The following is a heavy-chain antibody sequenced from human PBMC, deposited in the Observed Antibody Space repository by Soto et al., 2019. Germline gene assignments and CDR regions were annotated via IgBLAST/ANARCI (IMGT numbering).Heavy chain of an antibody. Sequence: EVKLLESGGGLAQPGGSLRLSCVGSGFTFDSYAISWVRQAPGERLQWIAAISGSADGTDYAHSVRGRFTTSRDNAKKTVHLQMDSLRVEDTAVYFCAKDTVGGYSFWSGYYSDGLDVWGQGTLVIVS. CDR2: ISGSADGT. D-gene: IGHD3-3*01. V-gene: IGHV3-23*01. J-gene: IGHJ3*01. CDR1: GFTFDSYA. CDR3: AKDTVGGYSFWSGYYSDGLDV.